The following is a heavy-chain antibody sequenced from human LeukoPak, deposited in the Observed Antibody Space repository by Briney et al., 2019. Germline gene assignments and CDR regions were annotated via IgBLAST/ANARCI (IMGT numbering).Heavy chain of an antibody. Sequence: PSETLSLTCTVPGGSISSSSYYWGWIRQPPGKGLEWIGSIYYSGSTYYNPSLKSRVTISVDTSKNQFSLKLSSVTAADTAVYYCARTRRQAVTRFSLNWFDPWGQGTLVTVSS. V-gene: IGHV4-39*07. CDR3: ARTRRQAVTRFSLNWFDP. CDR1: GGSISSSSYY. J-gene: IGHJ5*02. CDR2: IYYSGST. D-gene: IGHD4-17*01.